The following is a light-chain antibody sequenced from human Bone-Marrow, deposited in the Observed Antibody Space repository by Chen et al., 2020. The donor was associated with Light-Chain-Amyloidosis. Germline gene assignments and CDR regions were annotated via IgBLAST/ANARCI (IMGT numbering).Light chain of an antibody. CDR2: GIN. CDR3: QSYDTRLRGSV. J-gene: IGLJ2*01. V-gene: IGLV1-40*01. CDR1: RSNIGAPYD. Sequence: QSVLTQPPSVSGAPGQRVTISCTGRRSNIGAPYDVHWYQQLPGTAPKLLIYGINNRPSGVPDRFSGSKSGSSASLAITGLRADDEADYYCQSYDTRLRGSVFGGGTRLTVL.